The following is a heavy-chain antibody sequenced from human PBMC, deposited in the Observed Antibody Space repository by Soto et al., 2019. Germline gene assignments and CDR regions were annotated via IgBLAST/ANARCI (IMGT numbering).Heavy chain of an antibody. CDR3: ARELRFLGGDYNWFDP. V-gene: IGHV4-59*12. D-gene: IGHD3-3*01. CDR1: GGSISSYY. Sequence: SETLSLTCTVSGGSISSYYWSWIRQPPGKGLEWIGYIYYSGSTNYNPSLKSRVTISVDTSKNQFSLKLSSVTAADTAVYYCARELRFLGGDYNWFDPWGQGTLVTVSS. J-gene: IGHJ5*02. CDR2: IYYSGST.